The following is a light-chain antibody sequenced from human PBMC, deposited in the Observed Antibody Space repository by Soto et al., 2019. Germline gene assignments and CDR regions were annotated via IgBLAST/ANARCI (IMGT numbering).Light chain of an antibody. J-gene: IGKJ2*01. CDR1: QGINGY. CDR2: DAS. V-gene: IGKV3-11*01. CDR3: HRYSNWQYT. Sequence: EIVLTQSPATLSLSPGETATLACRVSQGINGYIAWYQQTPGQTPRLLIYDASNSATGIPARFSGSGSGTDFNLTISSLQPEDLAVYYCHRYSNWQYTFGQGTKLEIK.